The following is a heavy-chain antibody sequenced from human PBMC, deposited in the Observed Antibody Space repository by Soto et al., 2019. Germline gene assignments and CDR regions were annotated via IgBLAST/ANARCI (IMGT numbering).Heavy chain of an antibody. J-gene: IGHJ6*02. CDR2: IIPIFGTA. CDR3: ARENTIFGVVTLYYYYYYGTDV. D-gene: IGHD3-3*01. CDR1: GGTFSSYA. V-gene: IGHV1-69*13. Sequence: ASVKVSCKASGGTFSSYAISWVRQAPGQGLEWMGGIIPIFGTANYAQKFQGRVTITADESTSTAYMELSSLRSEDTAVYYCARENTIFGVVTLYYYYYYGTDVGG.